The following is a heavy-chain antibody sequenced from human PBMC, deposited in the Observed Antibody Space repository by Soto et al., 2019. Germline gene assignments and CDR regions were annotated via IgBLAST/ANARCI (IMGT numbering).Heavy chain of an antibody. CDR3: SAGITLVRGVFAYGLDV. D-gene: IGHD3-10*01. CDR2: IAPYNGMT. CDR1: GYSFITFG. Sequence: QAQLVQSGGEVKKPGASVKVTCKASGYSFITFGITWVRQAPGQGLEWMGWIAPYNGMTNFAQKLQGRFIMTTDTSTYTASMELRSLRSDDTALYYCSAGITLVRGVFAYGLDVWGQGTTVTVSS. J-gene: IGHJ6*02. V-gene: IGHV1-18*01.